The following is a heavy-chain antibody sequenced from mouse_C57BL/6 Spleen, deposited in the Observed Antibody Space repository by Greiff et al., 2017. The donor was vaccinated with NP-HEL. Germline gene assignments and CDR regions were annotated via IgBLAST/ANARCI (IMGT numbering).Heavy chain of an antibody. CDR1: GNTFTDYN. J-gene: IGHJ1*03. V-gene: IGHV1-22*01. CDR2: INPNNGGT. D-gene: IGHD1-1*01. CDR3: ARYYGSSYRYFDV. Sequence: VQLQQSGPELVKPGASVKMSCKASGNTFTDYNMHWVKQSHGKSLEWIGYINPNNGGTNYNQKFKGKATLTINKSSSTAYMELRSLTSEDSAVYYCARYYGSSYRYFDVWGTGTTVTVSS.